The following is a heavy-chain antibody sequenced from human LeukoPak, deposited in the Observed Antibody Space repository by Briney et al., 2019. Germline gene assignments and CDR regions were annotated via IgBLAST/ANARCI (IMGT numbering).Heavy chain of an antibody. CDR1: GFTFSSYS. CDR2: ISSSSSYI. Sequence: GGSLRLSCAASGFTFSSYSMNWVRQAPGKGLGWVSSISSSSSYIYYADSVMGRFTISRDNAKNSLYLQMNSLRAEDTAVYYCARDLMGEDYDFWSGYYYFDYWGQGTLVTVSS. J-gene: IGHJ4*02. CDR3: ARDLMGEDYDFWSGYYYFDY. D-gene: IGHD3-3*01. V-gene: IGHV3-21*01.